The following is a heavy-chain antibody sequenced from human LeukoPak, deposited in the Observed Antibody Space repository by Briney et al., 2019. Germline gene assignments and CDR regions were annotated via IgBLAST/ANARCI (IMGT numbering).Heavy chain of an antibody. CDR2: IWYDGEIK. CDR3: ARDARFGSSYSDY. J-gene: IGHJ4*02. V-gene: IGHV3-33*01. D-gene: IGHD6-6*01. Sequence: GGSLRLSCVASGFTLTSYGMHWVRQAPGKGLEWVGVIWYDGEIKYYADSVKGRFTISRDNSKNTVHLQMNSLRVEDTAVYYCARDARFGSSYSDYWGQGTVVTVSS. CDR1: GFTLTSYG.